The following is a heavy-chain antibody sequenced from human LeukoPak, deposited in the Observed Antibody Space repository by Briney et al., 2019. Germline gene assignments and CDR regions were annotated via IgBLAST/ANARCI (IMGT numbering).Heavy chain of an antibody. V-gene: IGHV5-10-1*01. CDR2: IDPSDSYT. CDR3: ATSIGSRRGFDF. Sequence: GESLRISCKGSGYSLTSYWISWVRQMPGKGLEWMGRIDPSDSYTIYSPSFQGHVTISADKSISSAYLQWSSLKASDTALYYCATSIGSRRGFDFWGQGTLVTVSS. J-gene: IGHJ4*02. D-gene: IGHD6-6*01. CDR1: GYSLTSYW.